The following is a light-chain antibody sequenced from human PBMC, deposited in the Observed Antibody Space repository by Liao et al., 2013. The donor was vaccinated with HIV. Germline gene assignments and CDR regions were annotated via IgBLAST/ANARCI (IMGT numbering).Light chain of an antibody. CDR1: NIGTNS. CDR2: YDN. Sequence: SYVLTQPPSVSVAPGKTATITCGGNNIGTNSVHWYQQRPGQAPVLVIYYDNDRPSGIPERFSGSNSGNTATLTISRVEGGDEADYYCQAGDSSGDHPRVFGGGTKLTVL. V-gene: IGLV3-21*04. J-gene: IGLJ3*02. CDR3: QAGDSSGDHPRV.